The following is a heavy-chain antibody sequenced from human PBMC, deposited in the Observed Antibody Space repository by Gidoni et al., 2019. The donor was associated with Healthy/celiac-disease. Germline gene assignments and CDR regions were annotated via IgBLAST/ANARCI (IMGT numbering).Heavy chain of an antibody. V-gene: IGHV3-23*01. J-gene: IGHJ4*02. CDR2: ISGSGGST. CDR3: AKDQYYYDSSGYYSPFDY. CDR1: GFPFSSYA. D-gene: IGHD3-22*01. Sequence: EVQLLESGGGLVQPGGSLRLSCAASGFPFSSYAMSWVRQAPGPGLEWVSAISGSGGSTDYADSVKGRFTISRDNSKNTLYLQMNSLRAEDTAVYYCAKDQYYYDSSGYYSPFDYWGQGTLVTVSS.